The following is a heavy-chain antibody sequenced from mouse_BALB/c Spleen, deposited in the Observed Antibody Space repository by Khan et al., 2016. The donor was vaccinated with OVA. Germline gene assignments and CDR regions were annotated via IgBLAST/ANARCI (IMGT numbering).Heavy chain of an antibody. CDR2: ISSGGSYT. J-gene: IGHJ2*01. CDR1: GFTFSSYA. V-gene: IGHV5-9-4*01. D-gene: IGHD1-1*01. Sequence: EVELVESGGGLVKPGGSLKLSCAASGFTFSSYAMSWVRQSPEKRLEWVAEISSGGSYTYYPDTLTGRFTISRDNAKNTLSLEMSSLRSEDTAMYYCARASYNYGSSPWFFDYWGQGTTLTVSS. CDR3: ARASYNYGSSPWFFDY.